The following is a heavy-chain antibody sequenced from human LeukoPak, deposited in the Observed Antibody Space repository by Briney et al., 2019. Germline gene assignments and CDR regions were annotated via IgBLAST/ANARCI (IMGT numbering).Heavy chain of an antibody. Sequence: TSETLSLTCTVSGVSINGGSYYRRWIRQPPGKILEWIARISSSGRANYTPSLKSRVTISVDTSKNQFSMRLSSVTAADTAVYYCARAIDYGDSYFDYWGQGTLVTVSS. J-gene: IGHJ4*02. CDR3: ARAIDYGDSYFDY. CDR2: ISSSGRA. CDR1: GVSINGGSYY. V-gene: IGHV4-61*02. D-gene: IGHD4-17*01.